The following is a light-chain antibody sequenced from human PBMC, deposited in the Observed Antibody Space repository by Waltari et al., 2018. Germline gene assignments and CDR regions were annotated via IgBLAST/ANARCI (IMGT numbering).Light chain of an antibody. V-gene: IGLV1-47*01. CDR1: STTITNY. J-gene: IGLJ3*02. Sequence: QSVLTQPPSASGAPGQEVSISCSGGSTTITNYVFWYQQFPGTAPKLIVSKDYERPSGVPDRFSASKSGTSASLAISGLRSDDEADYYCATWDDSLNGWVFGGGT. CDR3: ATWDDSLNGWV. CDR2: KDY.